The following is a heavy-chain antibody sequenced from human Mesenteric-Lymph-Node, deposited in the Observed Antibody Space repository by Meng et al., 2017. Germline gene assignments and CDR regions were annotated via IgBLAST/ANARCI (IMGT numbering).Heavy chain of an antibody. CDR1: GYTFTVYY. J-gene: IGHJ4*02. CDR2: INPHTGGI. D-gene: IGHD4-11*01. Sequence: QVQLVQAGAEVQKPGASVKVSCKASGYTFTVYYMHWVRQAPGQGLEWMGWINPHTGGINYAQEFQGRVAMTRDTSISTAYMELSRLRTDDTAVYYCAKIGSNHQFDLWGQGTLVTVSS. V-gene: IGHV1-2*02. CDR3: AKIGSNHQFDL.